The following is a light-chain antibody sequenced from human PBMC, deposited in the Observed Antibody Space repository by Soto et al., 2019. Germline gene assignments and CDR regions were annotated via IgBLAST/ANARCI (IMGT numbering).Light chain of an antibody. CDR3: TSYVGNDIWL. CDR1: SSDVGAYKY. Sequence: QSALTQPPSASGSPGQSVTISCTGTSSDVGAYKYVSWYQQYPGKAPKLMIYEVTKRPSGVPDRFSGSKSGNTASLTVSGLQAEDAADYYCTSYVGNDIWLFGGGTKVTVL. CDR2: EVT. V-gene: IGLV2-8*01. J-gene: IGLJ3*02.